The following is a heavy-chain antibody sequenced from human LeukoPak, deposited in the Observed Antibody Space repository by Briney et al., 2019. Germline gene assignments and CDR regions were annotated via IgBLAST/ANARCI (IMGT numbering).Heavy chain of an antibody. Sequence: SETLSLTCAVYGGSFSGYYWSWIRQPPGKGLEWIGEINHSGSTNYNPSLKSRVTISVDTSKNQFFLKLSSVTAADTAVYYCARGDCSSTSCYWLAARARPAYFDYWGQGTLVTVSS. D-gene: IGHD2-2*01. CDR1: GGSFSGYY. CDR2: INHSGST. CDR3: ARGDCSSTSCYWLAARARPAYFDY. J-gene: IGHJ4*02. V-gene: IGHV4-34*01.